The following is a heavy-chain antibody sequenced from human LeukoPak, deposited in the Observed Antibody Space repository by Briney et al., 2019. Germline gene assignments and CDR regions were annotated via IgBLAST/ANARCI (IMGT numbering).Heavy chain of an antibody. V-gene: IGHV3-23*01. J-gene: IGHJ1*01. CDR3: AKDRIRGDSY. Sequence: PGGSLRLSCAASRFTFSTCVMSWVRQAPGKGLEWVSSISDTGGGTYYADSVKGRFTISRDNSKNTVYLHMSSLRAEDTAIYYCAKDRIRGDSYWGQGTLVTVSS. CDR1: RFTFSTCV. D-gene: IGHD3-16*01. CDR2: ISDTGGGT.